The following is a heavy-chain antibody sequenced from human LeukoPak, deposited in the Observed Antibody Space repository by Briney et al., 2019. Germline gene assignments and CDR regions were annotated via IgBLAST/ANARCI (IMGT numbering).Heavy chain of an antibody. D-gene: IGHD5-18*01. V-gene: IGHV3-7*01. Sequence: PGGSLRLSCAVSGFTFSSYWMNWVRQAPGKGLEWVANIKEDGSEKYYVDSVKGRFTISRDNAKNSLYLQMNSLRAEDTAVYYCAREYTAMAYDYWGQGNLVTVSS. CDR1: GFTFSSYW. CDR2: IKEDGSEK. J-gene: IGHJ4*02. CDR3: AREYTAMAYDY.